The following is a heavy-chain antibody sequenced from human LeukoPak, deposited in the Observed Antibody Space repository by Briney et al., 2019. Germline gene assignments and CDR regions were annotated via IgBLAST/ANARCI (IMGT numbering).Heavy chain of an antibody. CDR3: AADGAVAGTAYPEY. J-gene: IGHJ4*02. Sequence: ASVKVSCKASGYTFTGYYIHWVRQAPGQGLEWMGWINPNSGGTKYAQKFQGRVTMTRDTSISTAYMELSSLTSDDTALYYCAADGAVAGTAYPEYWGQGTLVTVSS. CDR1: GYTFTGYY. D-gene: IGHD6-19*01. V-gene: IGHV1-2*02. CDR2: INPNSGGT.